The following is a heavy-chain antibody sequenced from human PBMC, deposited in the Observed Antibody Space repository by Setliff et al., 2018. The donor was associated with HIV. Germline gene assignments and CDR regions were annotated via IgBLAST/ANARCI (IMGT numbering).Heavy chain of an antibody. D-gene: IGHD3-22*01. CDR3: AKDIVVVIGPPFQH. CDR2: ISGSGGST. J-gene: IGHJ1*01. V-gene: IGHV3-23*01. CDR1: GFTFSSYA. Sequence: RLSCAASGFTFSSYAMSWVRQAPGKGLEWVSAISGSGGSTYYADSVEGRFTISRDNSKNTLYLQMNSLRAEDTAVYYCAKDIVVVIGPPFQHWGQGTLVTVSS.